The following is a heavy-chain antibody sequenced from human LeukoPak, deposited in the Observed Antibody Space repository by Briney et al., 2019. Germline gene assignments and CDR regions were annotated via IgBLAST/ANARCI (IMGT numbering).Heavy chain of an antibody. CDR3: VRMFRGGDRSAFYLDS. Sequence: NHGESLKISCKGSGSSFTSYWISWVRQLPGKGLEWMGRIDPSDSYTNYSPSFQGHVTISADKSISTAYLQWSSLKASDTAMYYCVRMFRGGDRSAFYLDSWGQGTLVTVSS. V-gene: IGHV5-10-1*01. D-gene: IGHD3-10*02. CDR1: GSSFTSYW. J-gene: IGHJ4*02. CDR2: IDPSDSYT.